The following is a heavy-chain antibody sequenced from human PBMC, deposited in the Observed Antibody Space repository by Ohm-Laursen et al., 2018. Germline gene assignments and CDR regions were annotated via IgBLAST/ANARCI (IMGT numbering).Heavy chain of an antibody. Sequence: SDTLSLTCLVSGGSISSSSYYWGWIRQPPGKGLEWIGGMYYSGNTYYNPSLKSRVTIAVDTSKNQFSLKLISVTAADTALYYCARYYYGSGSSPDYWGQGTPVIVSS. D-gene: IGHD3-10*01. J-gene: IGHJ4*02. CDR2: MYYSGNT. CDR3: ARYYYGSGSSPDY. CDR1: GGSISSSSYY. V-gene: IGHV4-39*01.